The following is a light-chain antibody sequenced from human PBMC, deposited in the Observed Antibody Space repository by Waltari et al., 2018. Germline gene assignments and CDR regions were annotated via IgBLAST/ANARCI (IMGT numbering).Light chain of an antibody. CDR3: CSFTSRSTCV. Sequence: QSALTQPASVSGSPGQSITISCTGTSSDVGGYNYVSWYQQHPGKGPKLLLFDVSNRPSGVSHRFSRSTSGNTASLTISGLQAEDESDYYCCSFTSRSTCVFGGGTKLTVL. V-gene: IGLV2-14*01. CDR2: DVS. CDR1: SSDVGGYNY. J-gene: IGLJ3*02.